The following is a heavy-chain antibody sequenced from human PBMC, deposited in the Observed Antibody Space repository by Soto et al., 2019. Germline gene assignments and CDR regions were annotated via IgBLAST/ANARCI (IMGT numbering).Heavy chain of an antibody. CDR2: IWSHGSGQ. J-gene: IGHJ4*02. V-gene: IGHV3-33*01. CDR3: ATDLGMPSGGRWYSTFFEV. Sequence: QVQLVESGGGVVQPGRSLRLSCEASGFTFSSRGMNWVRQAQGKGLEWVAFIWSHGSGQYYADSVRGRFTISRDNSRNILYLQMNSLRADDTAVYYCATDLGMPSGGRWYSTFFEVWGQGTLVTVTP. CDR1: GFTFSSRG. D-gene: IGHD2-15*01.